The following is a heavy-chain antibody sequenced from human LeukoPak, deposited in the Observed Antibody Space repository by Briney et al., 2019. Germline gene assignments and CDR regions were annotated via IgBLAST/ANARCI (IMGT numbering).Heavy chain of an antibody. CDR1: GASISGWY. CDR3: ARNRDGYNSFDY. D-gene: IGHD5-24*01. Sequence: SETLSLTCTVSGASISGWYWSWIRQPPGKGLEWIGYVYGSGYTNYNPSLRSRVTISVDTSKNHFSLKLSSVTAADTAVYYCARNRDGYNSFDYWGQGTLVTVSS. J-gene: IGHJ4*02. CDR2: VYGSGYT. V-gene: IGHV4-59*12.